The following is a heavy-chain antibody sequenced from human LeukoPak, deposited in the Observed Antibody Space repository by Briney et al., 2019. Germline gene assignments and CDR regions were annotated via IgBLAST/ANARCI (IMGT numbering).Heavy chain of an antibody. D-gene: IGHD5-18*01. J-gene: IGHJ4*02. CDR2: IKKDGSEK. Sequence: GGSLRLSCAASGFTFSSYEMNWVRQAPGKGLEWVAIIKKDGSEKYYVDFVKGRLTISRDNAKTSLYLQMNSLRAEDTAVYYCARHLSGVTGYTYGRGIDYWGQGTLVTVSS. V-gene: IGHV3-7*01. CDR1: GFTFSSYE. CDR3: ARHLSGVTGYTYGRGIDY.